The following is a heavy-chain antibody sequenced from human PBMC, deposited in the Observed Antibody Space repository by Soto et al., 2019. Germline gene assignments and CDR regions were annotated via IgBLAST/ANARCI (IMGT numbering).Heavy chain of an antibody. CDR3: ACSPIAVVVAAPQNWFDP. V-gene: IGHV4-39*01. CDR1: GGSISSSSYY. J-gene: IGHJ5*02. Sequence: SETLSLTCTVSGGSISSSSYYWGWIRQPPGKGLEWIGSIYYSGSTYYNPSLKSRVTISVDTSKNQFSLKLSSVTAADTAVYYCACSPIAVVVAAPQNWFDPWGQGTLVTVS. D-gene: IGHD2-15*01. CDR2: IYYSGST.